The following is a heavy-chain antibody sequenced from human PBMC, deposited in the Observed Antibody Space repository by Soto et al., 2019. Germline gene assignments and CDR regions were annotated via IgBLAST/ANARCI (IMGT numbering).Heavy chain of an antibody. J-gene: IGHJ4*02. CDR3: TTVLDYFTTCRVC. Sequence: PSETLSLTCTVSGGSISSGTSYWSWIRQRPGKGLEWIGYIFYSGSFYYTPSLRGRVVILADTSKNQFTLRLSSVTAADTAVYYCTTVLDYFTTCRVCWGQGTLVTVS. V-gene: IGHV4-30-4*08. CDR1: GGSISSGTSY. CDR2: IFYSGSF. D-gene: IGHD1-1*01.